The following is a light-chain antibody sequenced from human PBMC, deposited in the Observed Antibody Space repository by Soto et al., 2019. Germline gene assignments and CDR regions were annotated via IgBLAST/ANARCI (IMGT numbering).Light chain of an antibody. Sequence: DIQMTQSPTSLSASVGDRVIITCQASEDISNFLNWYQHKPGKAPKLLIYDASHLESGVPSRFSGSGSGTDFTSTINSLQTEDIATYYCQNYDNFHTITFGQGTRLEIK. CDR1: EDISNF. CDR3: QNYDNFHTIT. J-gene: IGKJ5*01. V-gene: IGKV1-33*01. CDR2: DAS.